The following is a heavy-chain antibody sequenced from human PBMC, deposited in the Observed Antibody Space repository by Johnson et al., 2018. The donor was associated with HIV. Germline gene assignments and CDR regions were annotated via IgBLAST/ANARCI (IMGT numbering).Heavy chain of an antibody. CDR3: ARDEPTDDAFDI. Sequence: VQLVESGGGVVQPGRSLRLSCAASGFSFSNYPMHWVRQAPGKGLEWMAFISYDGSNKYYADSVKGRFTISRDNSKNTLYLQMNSLRAEDMAVYYCARDEPTDDAFDIWGQGTMVTVSS. V-gene: IGHV3-30-3*01. CDR2: ISYDGSNK. J-gene: IGHJ3*02. CDR1: GFSFSNYP.